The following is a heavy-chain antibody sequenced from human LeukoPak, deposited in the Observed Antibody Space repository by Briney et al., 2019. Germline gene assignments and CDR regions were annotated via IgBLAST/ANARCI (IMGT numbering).Heavy chain of an antibody. CDR1: GGSFSGYY. CDR3: ARDANYYDSGGYSMDAFDI. CDR2: INHSGST. D-gene: IGHD3-22*01. V-gene: IGHV4-34*01. Sequence: SETLSLTCAVYGGSFSGYYWSWIRQPPGKGLEWIGEINHSGSTNYNPSLKSRVTISVDTSKNQFSLKLSSVTAADTAAYYCARDANYYDSGGYSMDAFDIWGQGTMVTVSS. J-gene: IGHJ3*02.